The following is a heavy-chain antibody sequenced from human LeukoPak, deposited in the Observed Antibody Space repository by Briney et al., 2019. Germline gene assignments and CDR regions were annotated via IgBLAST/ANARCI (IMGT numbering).Heavy chain of an antibody. J-gene: IGHJ4*02. D-gene: IGHD2-2*03. Sequence: PGGSLRLSCAASGFTFSNAWMSWVRQAPGKGLEWVGRIKSKTDGGTTDYAAPVKGRFTISRDDSKNTLYLQMNSLKTEDTAVYYCTTDLDIVVVPAAIGSGYWGQGTLVTVSP. CDR1: GFTFSNAW. V-gene: IGHV3-15*01. CDR2: IKSKTDGGTT. CDR3: TTDLDIVVVPAAIGSGY.